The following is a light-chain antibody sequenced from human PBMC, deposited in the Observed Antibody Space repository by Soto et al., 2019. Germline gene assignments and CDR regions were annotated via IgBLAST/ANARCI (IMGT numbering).Light chain of an antibody. CDR2: AVT. CDR3: SSYASSTTVI. J-gene: IGLJ2*01. V-gene: IGLV2-14*01. CDR1: NSDVGRYNY. Sequence: QSALIQPASVSGSPGQSITISCTGTNSDVGRYNYVSWYQQDPGKAPKLLIYAVTNRPSGVSNRFSGSKSGNTASLTISGLQADYESDYYCSSYASSTTVIFGGGTKLTVL.